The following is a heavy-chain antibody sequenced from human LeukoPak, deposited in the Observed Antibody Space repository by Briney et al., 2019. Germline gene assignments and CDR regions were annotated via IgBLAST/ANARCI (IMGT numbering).Heavy chain of an antibody. V-gene: IGHV3-48*01. CDR1: GFTFSSYS. CDR3: ASDFWSGYDYFDY. Sequence: GGSLRLSCAASGFTFSSYSMNWVRQAPGKGLEWVSYISSSSSTIYYADSVKGRFTISRDNAKNSLYLQMNSLRAEDTAVYHCASDFWSGYDYFDYWGQGTLVTVSS. D-gene: IGHD3-3*01. CDR2: ISSSSSTI. J-gene: IGHJ4*02.